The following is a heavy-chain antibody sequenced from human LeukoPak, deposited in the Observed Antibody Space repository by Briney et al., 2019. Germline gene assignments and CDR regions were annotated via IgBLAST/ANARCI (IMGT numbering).Heavy chain of an antibody. CDR1: GYTFTSYG. V-gene: IGHV1-18*01. D-gene: IGHD3-10*01. CDR3: ARVSIYGSGSYYNSDY. Sequence: ASVKVSCKASGYTFTSYGISWVRQAPGQGLEWMGWISAYNGNTNYAQKLQGRVTMTTDTSTSTAYMELRSLRSDDTAVYYCARVSIYGSGSYYNSDYWGQGTLVTVSS. CDR2: ISAYNGNT. J-gene: IGHJ4*02.